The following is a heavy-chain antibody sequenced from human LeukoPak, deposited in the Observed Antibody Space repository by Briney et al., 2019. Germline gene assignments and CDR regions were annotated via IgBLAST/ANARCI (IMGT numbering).Heavy chain of an antibody. CDR3: ARHRNAYSDY. D-gene: IGHD1-14*01. CDR1: GGSIDTNSHY. CDR2: IYYTGSA. J-gene: IGHJ4*02. V-gene: IGHV4-39*01. Sequence: SETLSLTCTVSGGSIDTNSHYWGWIRQPPGRGLEWIGNIYYTGSAYYSPPLQSRVIISVDTSKNQFSLRLSSVTAADTAAYYCARHRNAYSDYWGQGILVTVSS.